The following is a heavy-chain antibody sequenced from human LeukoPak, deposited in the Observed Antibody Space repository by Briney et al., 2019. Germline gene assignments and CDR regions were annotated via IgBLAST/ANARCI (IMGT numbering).Heavy chain of an antibody. CDR3: ARSRELRLEDYYYYMDV. D-gene: IGHD1-7*01. CDR1: GYSFTSHY. CDR2: INPSGSST. Sequence: ASVKVSCKASGYSFTSHYMHWVRQAPGQGLEWMGLINPSGSSTLYAQKFQGRVTMTRDMSTTTDYMELSSLRSEDTAVYYCARSRELRLEDYYYYMDVWGKGTTVTVSS. V-gene: IGHV1-46*01. J-gene: IGHJ6*03.